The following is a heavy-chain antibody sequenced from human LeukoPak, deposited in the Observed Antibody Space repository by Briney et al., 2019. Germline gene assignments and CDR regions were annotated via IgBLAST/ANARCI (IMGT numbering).Heavy chain of an antibody. CDR3: ARDGTPYYDFWSGSLDDAFDI. J-gene: IGHJ3*02. V-gene: IGHV3-7*01. CDR2: IKQDGSEK. Sequence: GGSLSLSCAASGFTFSSYWMSWVRQAPGKGLEWVANIKQDGSEKYYVDSVKGRFTISRDNAKNSLYLQMNSLRAEDTAVYYCARDGTPYYDFWSGSLDDAFDIWGQGTMVTVSS. CDR1: GFTFSSYW. D-gene: IGHD3-3*01.